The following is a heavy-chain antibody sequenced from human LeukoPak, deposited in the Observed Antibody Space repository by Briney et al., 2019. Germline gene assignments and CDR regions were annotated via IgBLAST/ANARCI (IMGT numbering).Heavy chain of an antibody. Sequence: GSSETVSFECSGYTFTSYGFSWVRQPPRQGIERMGISSAYNGNTNYAQKLQGRVTMTTAISTSTAYMELRSLRSDDTAVYYCARGAVAGTASKGGAFDIWGEGTMVTVSS. J-gene: IGHJ3*02. CDR2: SSAYNGNT. V-gene: IGHV1-18*01. CDR3: ARGAVAGTASKGGAFDI. CDR1: GYTFTSYG. D-gene: IGHD6-19*01.